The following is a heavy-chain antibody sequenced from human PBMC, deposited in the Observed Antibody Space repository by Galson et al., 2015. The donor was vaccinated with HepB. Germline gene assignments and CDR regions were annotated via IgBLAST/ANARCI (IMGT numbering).Heavy chain of an antibody. V-gene: IGHV1-18*01. CDR3: ATYGARGFDY. CDR2: IRTYNDNT. CDR1: GYILTSYG. Sequence: SVKVSCKASGYILTSYGISWVRQAPGQGLEWMGWIRTYNDNTNYAQNLQGRITMTTDTSTSTAYMELRSLRSDDTAVYYCATYGARGFDYWGQGTLVTVAS. D-gene: IGHD4-17*01. J-gene: IGHJ4*02.